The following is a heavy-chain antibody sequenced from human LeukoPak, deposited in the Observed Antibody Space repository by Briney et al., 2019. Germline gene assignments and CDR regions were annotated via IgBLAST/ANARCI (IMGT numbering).Heavy chain of an antibody. J-gene: IGHJ4*02. CDR2: LYYSGST. CDR3: ARHNYGSGSAFDY. CDR1: GGSISTSGYY. D-gene: IGHD3-10*01. V-gene: IGHV4-39*01. Sequence: PSETLSLTCTVSGGSISTSGYYWGWIRQPPGKGLERIGILYYSGSTHYNSALKSRVTISVDTSKNQFSLNLRSVTAADTAVYYCARHNYGSGSAFDYWGQGTLVTVSS.